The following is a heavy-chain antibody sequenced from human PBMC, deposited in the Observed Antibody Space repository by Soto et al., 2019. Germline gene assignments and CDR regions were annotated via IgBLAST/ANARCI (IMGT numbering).Heavy chain of an antibody. CDR1: GFTFRSYV. J-gene: IGHJ4*02. CDR2: TSYDGSNN. D-gene: IGHD3-16*01. CDR3: ARWGTTGGLDV. Sequence: QVQLVESGGGVVQPGTSLRLSCVASGFTFRSYVIHWVRQAPGKGLEWVALTSYDGSNNFYGDSVKGRFTISRDNSRNIVELQMDSLRLEDTSLYYCARWGTTGGLDVWGQGTLVSVSS. V-gene: IGHV3-33*05.